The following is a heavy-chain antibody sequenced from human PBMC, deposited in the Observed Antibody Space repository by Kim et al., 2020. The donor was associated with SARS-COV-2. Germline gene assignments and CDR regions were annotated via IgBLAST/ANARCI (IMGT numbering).Heavy chain of an antibody. CDR2: ISGSGGST. CDR3: AKDPTISQRTFDY. V-gene: IGHV3-23*01. D-gene: IGHD6-25*01. Sequence: GGSLRLSCAASGFTFSSYAMSWVRQALGKGLEWVSAISGSGGSTYYADSVKGRFTISRDNSKNTLYLQMNSLRAEDTAVYYCAKDPTISQRTFDYWGQGTLVTVSS. CDR1: GFTFSSYA. J-gene: IGHJ4*02.